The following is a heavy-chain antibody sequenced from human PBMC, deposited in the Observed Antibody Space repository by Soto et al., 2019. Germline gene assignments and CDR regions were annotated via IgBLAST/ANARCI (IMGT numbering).Heavy chain of an antibody. J-gene: IGHJ4*02. Sequence: PGGSLRLSCEVSGFTFSNYWMTWVRQAPGKGLEWVANIKQDGSEKYYVDSVKGRFTISRDNAKNSVYLQMNSLTAEDTAVYYFARVRSTDGWFAFWGQGTLVTVSS. CDR2: IKQDGSEK. D-gene: IGHD3-10*01. V-gene: IGHV3-7*01. CDR1: GFTFSNYW. CDR3: ARVRSTDGWFAF.